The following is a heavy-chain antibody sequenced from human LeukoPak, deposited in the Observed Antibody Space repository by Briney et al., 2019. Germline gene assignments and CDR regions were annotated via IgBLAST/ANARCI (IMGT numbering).Heavy chain of an antibody. CDR1: GYTFTSYD. CDR3: ARGPITGILRWLQSEYNWFDP. D-gene: IGHD5-24*01. V-gene: IGHV1-8*01. J-gene: IGHJ5*02. Sequence: ASVKVSCKASGYTFTSYDINWVRQATGQGLEWMGWMNPNSGNTGYAQKFQGRVTMTRNTSISTAYMELSSLRSEDTAVYYCARGPITGILRWLQSEYNWFDPWGQGTLVTVSS. CDR2: MNPNSGNT.